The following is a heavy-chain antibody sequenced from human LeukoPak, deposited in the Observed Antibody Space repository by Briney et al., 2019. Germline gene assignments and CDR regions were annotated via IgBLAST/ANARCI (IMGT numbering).Heavy chain of an antibody. CDR1: GGSISSSSYY. D-gene: IGHD6-19*01. J-gene: IGHJ6*02. CDR3: ARVSYSSGPGDV. CDR2: IYYSGST. V-gene: IGHV4-39*01. Sequence: SETLSLTCTVSGGSISSSSYYWGWIRQPPGKGLEWIGSIYYSGSTYYNPSLKSRVTISVDTSKNQFSLKLSSVTAADTAVYYCARVSYSSGPGDVWGQGTTVTVSS.